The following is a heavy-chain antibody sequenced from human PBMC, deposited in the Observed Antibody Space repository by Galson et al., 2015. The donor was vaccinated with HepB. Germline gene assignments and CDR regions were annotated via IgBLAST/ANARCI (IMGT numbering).Heavy chain of an antibody. CDR1: GFIFGDYA. J-gene: IGHJ4*02. Sequence: SLRLSCAASGFIFGDYAMSWFRQAPGKGLEWVGFIRSKAYGGTTKFAASVKGRFTISIDDSKSIAFLQMNSRKSEDTAVYYCARVLRSYYDDSSGYGDYWGQGTLVTVSS. CDR2: IRSKAYGGTT. V-gene: IGHV3-49*03. D-gene: IGHD3-22*01. CDR3: ARVLRSYYDDSSGYGDY.